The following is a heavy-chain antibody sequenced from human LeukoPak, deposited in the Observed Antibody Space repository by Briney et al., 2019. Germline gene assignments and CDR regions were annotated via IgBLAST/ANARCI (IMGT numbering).Heavy chain of an antibody. CDR2: IIPIFVTA. Sequence: SVKVSCKASGGTFSSYAISWVRQAPGQGLEWMGGIIPIFVTANYAQKFQGRVTITTDESTSTAYMELSSLRSEDTAVYYCARDLRYSSWGFDYWGQGTLVTVSS. CDR1: GGTFSSYA. CDR3: ARDLRYSSWGFDY. D-gene: IGHD6-13*01. J-gene: IGHJ4*02. V-gene: IGHV1-69*05.